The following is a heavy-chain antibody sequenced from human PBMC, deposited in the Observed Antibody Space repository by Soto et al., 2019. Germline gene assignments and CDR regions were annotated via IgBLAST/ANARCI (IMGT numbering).Heavy chain of an antibody. J-gene: IGHJ6*03. V-gene: IGHV1-8*01. Sequence: GASVKVSCKASGYTFTSYDINWVRQATGQGLEWMGWMNPNSGNTGYAQKFQGRVTMTRNTSISTAYMELSSLRSEDTAVYYCARLEGNWNYGYYYYMDVWGKGTTVTVSS. CDR3: ARLEGNWNYGYYYYMDV. CDR1: GYTFTSYD. CDR2: MNPNSGNT. D-gene: IGHD1-7*01.